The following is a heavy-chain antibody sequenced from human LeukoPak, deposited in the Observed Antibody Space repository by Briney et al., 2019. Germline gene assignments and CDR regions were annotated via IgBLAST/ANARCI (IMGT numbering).Heavy chain of an antibody. CDR3: ARGDCSSTSCYSFDWFDP. J-gene: IGHJ5*02. CDR2: INAGSGNT. V-gene: IGHV1-3*01. Sequence: ASVKVSCKASGYTFTSYAMHWVRQAPGQRLEWMGWINAGSGNTKYSQKFQGRVTITRDTSASTAYMELSSLRSEDTAVYYCARGDCSSTSCYSFDWFDPWGQGTLVTASS. D-gene: IGHD2-2*01. CDR1: GYTFTSYA.